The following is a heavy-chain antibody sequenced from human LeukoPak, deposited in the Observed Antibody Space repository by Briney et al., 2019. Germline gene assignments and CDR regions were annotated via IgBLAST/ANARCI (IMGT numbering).Heavy chain of an antibody. J-gene: IGHJ5*02. CDR1: GGSISSDTYY. CDR3: AGTRRYCSGGSCYNWFDP. D-gene: IGHD2-15*01. Sequence: SQTLSLTCTVSGGSISSDTYYWRWIRQPAGKGLEWIVRIYASGNINYNASLKSRVTISIDTSNNQFSLRLSSVIASDTAVYYCAGTRRYCSGGSCYNWFDPWGQGTLVTVSS. V-gene: IGHV4-61*02. CDR2: IYASGNI.